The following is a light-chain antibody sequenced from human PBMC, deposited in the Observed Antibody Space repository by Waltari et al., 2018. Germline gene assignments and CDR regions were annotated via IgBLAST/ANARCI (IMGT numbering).Light chain of an antibody. Sequence: SFVLTQPPSVSVAPGQTASIFCAGQNIGSTSVHWYQQRPGQAPVLVVYDDSDRPSGSPGRFSGSNSGNTATLTISGVEAGDEADYYCQVWDSDTDNRVFGGGTKVTVL. J-gene: IGLJ3*02. CDR3: QVWDSDTDNRV. CDR1: NIGSTS. V-gene: IGLV3-21*02. CDR2: DDS.